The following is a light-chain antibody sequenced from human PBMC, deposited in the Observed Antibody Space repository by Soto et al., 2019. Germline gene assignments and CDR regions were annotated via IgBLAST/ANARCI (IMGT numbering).Light chain of an antibody. CDR1: QSVSSY. V-gene: IGKV3-11*01. J-gene: IGKJ2*02. CDR2: DAS. CDR3: QHYDNLLRCT. Sequence: EIVLTQSPATLSLSPGERATLSCRASQSVSSYLAWYQQKPGQAPRLLIYDASNRATGIPARFSGSGSGTDFTLTISSLEPEDFATYYCQHYDNLLRCTFGQGTKLEIK.